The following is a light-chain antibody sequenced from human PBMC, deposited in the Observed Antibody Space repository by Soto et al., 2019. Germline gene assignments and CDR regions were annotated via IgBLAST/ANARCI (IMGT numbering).Light chain of an antibody. CDR1: QSISTE. Sequence: EIAMTQSPATLSVSPGERATLSCRASQSISTELAWYQQIPGQPPRLLIYSASTRATGVPARFTGSGSGSEFTLTISGLQSEDFAIFFWQQGHNWPLTFGQGTRVEI. J-gene: IGKJ2*01. CDR3: QQGHNWPLT. V-gene: IGKV3-15*01. CDR2: SAS.